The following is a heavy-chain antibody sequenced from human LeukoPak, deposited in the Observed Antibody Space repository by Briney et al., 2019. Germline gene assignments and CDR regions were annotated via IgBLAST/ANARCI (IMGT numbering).Heavy chain of an antibody. CDR2: IKPDGSEK. Sequence: AGGSLRLSCAASGFTFSNIWMSWVRQAPGEGLEWVANIKPDGSEKYYVDSVKGRFTISRDNAKSSLYLQMNSLRAEDTAVYYCARIPRYGDYVSYPDYWGQGTLVTVSS. J-gene: IGHJ4*02. CDR1: GFTFSNIW. D-gene: IGHD4-17*01. CDR3: ARIPRYGDYVSYPDY. V-gene: IGHV3-7*03.